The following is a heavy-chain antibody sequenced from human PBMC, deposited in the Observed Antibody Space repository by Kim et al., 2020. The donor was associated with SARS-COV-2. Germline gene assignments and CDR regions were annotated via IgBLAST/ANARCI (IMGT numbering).Heavy chain of an antibody. CDR3: ARRVITCGGDCYVFDS. CDR1: GHTFDNHG. J-gene: IGHJ4*02. D-gene: IGHD2-21*01. CDR2: INTFNGLT. Sequence: ASVKVSCKASGHTFDNHGFTWVRQAPGQGLEWMGWINTFNGLTTYAQNFQGRITMTTDRSTTTAYLELRSLKSDDTAVYYCARRVITCGGDCYVFDSWGQ. V-gene: IGHV1-18*01.